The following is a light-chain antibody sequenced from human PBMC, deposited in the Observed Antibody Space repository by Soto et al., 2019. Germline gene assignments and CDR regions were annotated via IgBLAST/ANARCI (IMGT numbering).Light chain of an antibody. CDR3: QHYDSFPHT. V-gene: IGKV1-5*01. CDR1: QSISSW. Sequence: DIQMTQSPSTLSASVGDRVTITCRASQSISSWLAWYQQKPGKAPKLLIYHASNLESGVPSRFSGSGSGTEFTLTISSLPPDDFATYYCQHYDSFPHTFGQGAKLEIK. CDR2: HAS. J-gene: IGKJ2*01.